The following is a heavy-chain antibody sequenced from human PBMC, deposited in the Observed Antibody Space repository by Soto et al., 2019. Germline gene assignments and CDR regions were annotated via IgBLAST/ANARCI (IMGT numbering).Heavy chain of an antibody. D-gene: IGHD6-13*01. Sequence: SWVRQMPGKGLEWMGRIDPSDSYTNYSPSFQGHVTISADKSISTAYLQWSSLKASDTAMYYCARRHSSSSAFDPWGQGTLVTV. J-gene: IGHJ5*02. CDR2: IDPSDSYT. CDR3: ARRHSSSSAFDP. V-gene: IGHV5-10-1*01.